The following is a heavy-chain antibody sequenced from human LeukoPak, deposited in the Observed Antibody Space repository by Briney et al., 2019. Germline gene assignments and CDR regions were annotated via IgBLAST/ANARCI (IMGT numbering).Heavy chain of an antibody. V-gene: IGHV1-46*01. CDR2: INPSGGST. CDR3: ARDVGSPYYYMDV. Sequence: ASVKVSCKASGYTFTSYYMHWVRQAPGQGLEWMGIINPSGGSTSYAQKFQGRVTMTRDMSTSTVYMELSSLRPEDTAVYYCARDVGSPYYYMDVWGKGTTVTVSS. CDR1: GYTFTSYY. J-gene: IGHJ6*03.